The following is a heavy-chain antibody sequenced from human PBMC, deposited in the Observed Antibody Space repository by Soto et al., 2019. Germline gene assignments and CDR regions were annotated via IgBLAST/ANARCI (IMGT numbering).Heavy chain of an antibody. CDR3: ARDPSPYTSGWYGVDF. Sequence: QVQLVESGGGVVQPGRSLRLSCAASGFMFSAYAMLWVRQAPGKGLEWVAAISYDGTNKYYADSVKGRFTISRDNSKNTLFLHMNRLRAEDTAVYYCARDPSPYTSGWYGVDFWGHGTLVTVSS. D-gene: IGHD6-19*01. CDR1: GFMFSAYA. J-gene: IGHJ4*01. CDR2: ISYDGTNK. V-gene: IGHV3-30*04.